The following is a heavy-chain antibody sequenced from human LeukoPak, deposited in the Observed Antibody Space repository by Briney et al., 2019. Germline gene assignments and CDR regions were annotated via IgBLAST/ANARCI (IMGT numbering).Heavy chain of an antibody. D-gene: IGHD3-10*01. CDR3: AKMRGPGSGSLEH. Sequence: PGGSLRLSCAVSGFTFSNYALCWVRQAPGKGLAWVSSISGSGSATYYGDSVKGRFTISRDNSKNTLYLQMNSLRAEDTAVYYCAKMRGPGSGSLEHWGQGTLVTVSS. CDR1: GFTFSNYA. V-gene: IGHV3-23*01. J-gene: IGHJ1*01. CDR2: ISGSGSAT.